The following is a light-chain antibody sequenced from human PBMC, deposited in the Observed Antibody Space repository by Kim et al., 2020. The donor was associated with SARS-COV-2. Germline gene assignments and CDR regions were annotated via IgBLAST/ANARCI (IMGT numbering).Light chain of an antibody. CDR1: SLRRYH. CDR3: KSWDTVGDHLGDV. Sequence: SSELTQDPVVSVALGQTARITCQGDSLRRYHVSWYQQRPGQAPILVIYGENKRPSGIPDRFSGSSSGSTASLTITGAQAEDEADYYCKSWDTVGDHLGDVFGTGTKVTVL. J-gene: IGLJ1*01. V-gene: IGLV3-19*01. CDR2: GEN.